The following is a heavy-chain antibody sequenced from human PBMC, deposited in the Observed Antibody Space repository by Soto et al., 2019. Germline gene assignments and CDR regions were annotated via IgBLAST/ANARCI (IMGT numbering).Heavy chain of an antibody. CDR3: ATLPPRVLVALAEFPS. V-gene: IGHV4-4*02. D-gene: IGHD2-8*02. J-gene: IGHJ5*02. CDR1: GGSISSSYW. Sequence: SETLSLTCAVAGGSISSSYWLTWVRQAPGKELQWIGEIYHSGITNYNPSLRSRVSMSVDKSNNEFSLSLTSVTAADSAIYYCATLPPRVLVALAEFPSWGQGSLVTVSS. CDR2: IYHSGIT.